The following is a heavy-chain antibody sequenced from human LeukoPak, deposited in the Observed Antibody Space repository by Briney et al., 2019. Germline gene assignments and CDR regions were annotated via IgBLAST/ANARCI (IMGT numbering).Heavy chain of an antibody. D-gene: IGHD2-15*01. J-gene: IGHJ4*02. CDR2: INSDGSST. Sequence: GGSLRLSCAASGFTFSNNWMHWVREAPGKGRVWVSRINSDGSSTGYADSVKGRFTISRDNAKNTLYLQMNSLRVEDTAVYYCVRGGGSTCYNWGQGTLVTVSS. V-gene: IGHV3-74*01. CDR1: GFTFSNNW. CDR3: VRGGGSTCYN.